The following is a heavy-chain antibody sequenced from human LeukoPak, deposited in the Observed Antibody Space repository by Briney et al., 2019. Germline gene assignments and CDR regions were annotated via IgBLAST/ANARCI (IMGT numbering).Heavy chain of an antibody. CDR3: ARVSRELVDAFDI. CDR1: GGTFSSYA. V-gene: IGHV1-8*02. D-gene: IGHD6-6*01. J-gene: IGHJ3*02. Sequence: ASVKVSCKASGGTFSSYAISWVRQAPGQGLEWMGWMNPNSGNTGYAQKLQGRVTMTRNTSISTAYMELSSLRSEDTAVYYCARVSRELVDAFDIWGQGTMVTVSS. CDR2: MNPNSGNT.